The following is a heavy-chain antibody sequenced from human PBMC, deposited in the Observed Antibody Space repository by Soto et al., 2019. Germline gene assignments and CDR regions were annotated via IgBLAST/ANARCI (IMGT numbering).Heavy chain of an antibody. CDR2: IYYNGST. Sequence: SETLSLTCTVSGGSVSSGDSYWSWIRQPPGKGLEWIGYIYYNGSTSYNPSLKSRVAISVDTSKNQFSLKLSSVTAADTAVYYCARDNYDYDLYYFDYWGQGTLVTVSS. D-gene: IGHD3-3*01. V-gene: IGHV4-30-4*01. J-gene: IGHJ4*02. CDR3: ARDNYDYDLYYFDY. CDR1: GGSVSSGDSY.